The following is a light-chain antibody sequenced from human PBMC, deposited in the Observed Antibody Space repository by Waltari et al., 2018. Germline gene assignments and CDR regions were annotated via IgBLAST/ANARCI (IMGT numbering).Light chain of an antibody. CDR1: QDIHSY. CDR3: QHLNSYPLN. V-gene: IGKV1-9*01. CDR2: VAS. J-gene: IGKJ4*01. Sequence: DIYLTQSTSFLSASVGDRVTITCRASQDIHSYLAWYQLRPGQAPRLIIYVASKLQSGVPSRFSGSGTGTDFTLTISGLQPEDFATYYCQHLNSYPLNFGGGTKVEIK.